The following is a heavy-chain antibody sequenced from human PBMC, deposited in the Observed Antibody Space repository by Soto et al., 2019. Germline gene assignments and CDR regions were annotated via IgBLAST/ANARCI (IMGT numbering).Heavy chain of an antibody. CDR3: AKCYYDSSGPTYYFDY. CDR1: GFTFSSYA. D-gene: IGHD3-22*01. CDR2: TSGTGGST. Sequence: GGSLRLSCAASGFTFSSYAMSWVRQAPGKGLEWVSVTSGTGGSTYYADSVKGRFTISRDNSKNTLFLQMNSLRAEDTAVYFCAKCYYDSSGPTYYFDYWGQGTLVTVSS. V-gene: IGHV3-23*01. J-gene: IGHJ4*02.